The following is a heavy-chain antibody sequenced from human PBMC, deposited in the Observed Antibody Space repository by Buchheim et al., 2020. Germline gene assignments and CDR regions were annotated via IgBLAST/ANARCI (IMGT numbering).Heavy chain of an antibody. CDR1: GGTFSSYA. CDR3: ARAAYCGGDCLLGVGMDV. CDR2: IIPILGIA. V-gene: IGHV1-69*04. J-gene: IGHJ6*02. Sequence: QVQMVQSGAEVKKPGSSVKVSCKASGGTFSSYAISWVRQAPGQGLEWMGRIIPILGIANYAQKFQGRVTITADKSTSTANMELSSLRSEDTAVYYCARAAYCGGDCLLGVGMDVWGQGTT. D-gene: IGHD2-21*02.